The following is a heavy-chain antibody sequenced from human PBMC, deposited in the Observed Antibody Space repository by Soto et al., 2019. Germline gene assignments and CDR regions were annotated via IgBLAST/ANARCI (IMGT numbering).Heavy chain of an antibody. V-gene: IGHV4-59*08. CDR1: GGSISSYY. D-gene: IGHD3-10*01. J-gene: IGHJ4*02. CDR2: IYYSGST. CDR3: ARRRSPFGGDYFDY. Sequence: SETLSLTCTVSGGSISSYYWSWIRQPPGKGLEWIGYIYYSGSTNYNPSLKSRVTISVDTSKNQFSLKLSSVTAADTAVYYCARRRSPFGGDYFDYWGQGTLVTVSS.